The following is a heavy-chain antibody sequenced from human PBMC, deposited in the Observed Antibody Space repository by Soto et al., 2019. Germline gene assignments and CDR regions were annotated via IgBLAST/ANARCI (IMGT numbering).Heavy chain of an antibody. CDR1: GGSISSSSYY. CDR2: IYYSGST. V-gene: IGHV4-39*01. D-gene: IGHD2-8*01. Sequence: QLQLQESGPGLVKPSETLSLTCTVSGGSISSSSYYWGWIRQPPGKGLEWIGSIYYSGSTYYNPSLKRRVTISVDTSKNQFSLKLSSVTAADTAVDYCARRSPYWTKGVCVVYWYFDLWGRGTLVTVSS. CDR3: ARRSPYWTKGVCVVYWYFDL. J-gene: IGHJ2*01.